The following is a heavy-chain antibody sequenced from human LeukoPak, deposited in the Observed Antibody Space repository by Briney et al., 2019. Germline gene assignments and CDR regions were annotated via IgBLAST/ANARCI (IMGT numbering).Heavy chain of an antibody. CDR3: ARHGDSGDAFDI. CDR2: IYTSGST. CDR1: GGSISSYY. D-gene: IGHD3-10*01. Sequence: SETPSLTCTVSGGSISSYYWSWIRQPPGKGLEGIGYIYTSGSTNYNPSLKSRVTISVDTSKNQFSLKLSSVTAADTAVYYCARHGDSGDAFDIWGQGTMVTVSS. V-gene: IGHV4-4*09. J-gene: IGHJ3*02.